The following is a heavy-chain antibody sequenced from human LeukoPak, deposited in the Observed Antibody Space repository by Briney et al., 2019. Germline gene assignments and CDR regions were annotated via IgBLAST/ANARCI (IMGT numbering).Heavy chain of an antibody. CDR1: GGSISSSSYY. J-gene: IGHJ4*02. CDR3: ARKAVLYYDPYYFDY. Sequence: PSETLSLTCTVSGGSISSSSYYWGWIRQPPGRGLEWIGSIYYSGSTYYNPSLKSRVTISVDTSKNQFSLKLSSVTAADTAVYYCARKAVLYYDPYYFDYWGQGTLVTVSS. CDR2: IYYSGST. V-gene: IGHV4-39*07. D-gene: IGHD3-22*01.